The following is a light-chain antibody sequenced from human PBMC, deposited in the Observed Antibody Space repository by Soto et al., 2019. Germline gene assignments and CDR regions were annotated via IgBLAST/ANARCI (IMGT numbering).Light chain of an antibody. J-gene: IGLJ1*01. CDR2: DVS. V-gene: IGLV2-14*01. CDR1: SSDVGGYNY. CDR3: SSYTSSSTDV. Sequence: QSALTQPASVSGSPGQSITISCTGTSSDVGGYNYVSWYQQHPGKAPKLMIYDVSNRPSGVSNRFSGSKSGNTASLTISGVQAKDEADYYCSSYTSSSTDVFGTGTKLTVL.